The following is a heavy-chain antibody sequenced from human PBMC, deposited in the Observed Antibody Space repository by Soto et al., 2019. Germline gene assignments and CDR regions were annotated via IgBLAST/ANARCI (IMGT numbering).Heavy chain of an antibody. CDR1: GFTFSSYG. D-gene: IGHD3-10*01. Sequence: QVQLVESGGGVVQPGRSLRLSCAASGFTFSSYGMHWVRQAPGKGLEWVAVIWYDGSNKYYADSVKGRFTISRDNSKNTLYLQMNSLRAEDTAVYYCASGANYYYYGMDVWGQGTTVTVSS. V-gene: IGHV3-33*01. J-gene: IGHJ6*02. CDR2: IWYDGSNK. CDR3: ASGANYYYYGMDV.